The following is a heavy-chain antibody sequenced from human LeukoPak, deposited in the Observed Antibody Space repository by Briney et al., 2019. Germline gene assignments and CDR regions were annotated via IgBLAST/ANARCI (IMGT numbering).Heavy chain of an antibody. CDR2: IGTSSTTI. CDR1: GFTFSSYT. D-gene: IGHD6-25*01. CDR3: ARFAAGGSYYYYMDV. J-gene: IGHJ6*03. V-gene: IGHV3-48*01. Sequence: GSLRLSCAASGFTFSSYTMNWVRQPPGKELEWVSNIGTSSTTIYYADSVKGRFTISRDNAKNSLYLQMNSLRADDTAVYYCARFAAGGSYYYYMDVWGKGTTVTVSS.